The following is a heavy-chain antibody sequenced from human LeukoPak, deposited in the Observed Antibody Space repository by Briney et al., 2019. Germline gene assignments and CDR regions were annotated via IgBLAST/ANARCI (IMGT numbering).Heavy chain of an antibody. J-gene: IGHJ6*02. CDR3: AKSAASTQYYYGMDV. CDR1: GFTFSSYA. Sequence: GGSLRLSCAASGFTFSSYAMNWVSQAPGKGLEWVSTISGSGGGPYYADSVKGRFTISRDNSKNTLSLQMNSLRAEDTAVYYCAKSAASTQYYYGMDVWGQGTTVTVSS. V-gene: IGHV3-23*01. CDR2: ISGSGGGP. D-gene: IGHD6-25*01.